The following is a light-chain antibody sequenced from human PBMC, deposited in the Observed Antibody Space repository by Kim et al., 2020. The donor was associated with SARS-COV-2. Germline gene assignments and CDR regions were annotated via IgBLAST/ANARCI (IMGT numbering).Light chain of an antibody. CDR1: QSVSSSS. V-gene: IGKV3-20*01. CDR2: DAY. CDR3: QQYGSSPT. J-gene: IGKJ1*01. Sequence: EIVLTQSPGTLSLSPGERATLSCRASQSVSSSSLAWYQQKPGQAPRLLIYDAYTRATGIPARFSGSGSGTHFTLIITRLQPEDFAVYYCQQYGSSPTFGQGAKMGIK.